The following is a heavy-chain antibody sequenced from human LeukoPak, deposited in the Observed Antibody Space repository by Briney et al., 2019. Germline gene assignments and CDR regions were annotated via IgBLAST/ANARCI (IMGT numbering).Heavy chain of an antibody. D-gene: IGHD3-9*01. CDR2: IYYSGST. V-gene: IGHV4-59*01. J-gene: IGHJ4*02. Sequence: SETLSLTCTVSGGSISGYYWNWIRQPPGKGLEWIGFIYYSGSTNYNPSLKSRVTISVDTSKNQFSLKLSSVTAADTAVYYCARVLRYFDWLPTPGAFGIWGQGTLVTVSS. CDR3: ARVLRYFDWLPTPGAFGI. CDR1: GGSISGYY.